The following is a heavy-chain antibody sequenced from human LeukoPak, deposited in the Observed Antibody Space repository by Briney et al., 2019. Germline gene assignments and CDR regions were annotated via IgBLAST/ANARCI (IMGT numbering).Heavy chain of an antibody. V-gene: IGHV3-49*03. CDR1: GFTFGDFA. J-gene: IGHJ5*02. CDR2: IRNKPSGGTT. CDR3: ARGDYSNYDH. D-gene: IGHD4-11*01. Sequence: SLRLSCTGSGFTFGDFAMSYFRQPPGKGLEWVGFIRNKPSGGTTEYAASVKGRFTISRDDSKSVAYLQMNSLKTEDTAVYFCARGDYSNYDHWGQRTLVTVSS.